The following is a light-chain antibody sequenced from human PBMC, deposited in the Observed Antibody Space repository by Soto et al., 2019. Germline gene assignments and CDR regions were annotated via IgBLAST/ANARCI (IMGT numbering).Light chain of an antibody. CDR3: QEYNAYSMT. J-gene: IGKJ5*01. CDR2: KAS. Sequence: IQLTQSPSSLSASVGDRVTITCRASQSISSWLAWYQQKPGKAPKLLIYKASTLETGVPSRFSGSGSGTEFTLSISSLQPDDFGTYYCQEYNAYSMTFGQGTRLEI. CDR1: QSISSW. V-gene: IGKV1-5*03.